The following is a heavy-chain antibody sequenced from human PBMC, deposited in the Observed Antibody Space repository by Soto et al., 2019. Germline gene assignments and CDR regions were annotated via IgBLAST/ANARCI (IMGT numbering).Heavy chain of an antibody. D-gene: IGHD3-3*01. CDR1: GFTFGRYA. Sequence: VQLLESGGSLVQPGGSLSLSGVASGFTFGRYAMHWVRQAPGKGLEWISAISGGSDATFYADSVKGRFTISRDDSKNTLYLQLQSLRDDDTAVYYCAKDRTYDFWGGQRYFDYWGQGTLITVSS. V-gene: IGHV3-23*01. J-gene: IGHJ4*02. CDR2: ISGGSDAT. CDR3: AKDRTYDFWGGQRYFDY.